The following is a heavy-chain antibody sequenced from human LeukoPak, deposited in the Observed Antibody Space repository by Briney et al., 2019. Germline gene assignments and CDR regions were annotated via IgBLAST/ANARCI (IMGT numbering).Heavy chain of an antibody. CDR1: GFTFSSYG. D-gene: IGHD6-19*01. V-gene: IGHV3-30*18. Sequence: GGSLRLSCAASGFTFSSYGMHWVRQAPGKGLEWVAVISYDGSNKYYADSVKGRSTISRDNSKNTLYLQMNSLRAEDTAVYYCAKDVGNSSGWTWGQGTLVTVSS. J-gene: IGHJ5*02. CDR3: AKDVGNSSGWT. CDR2: ISYDGSNK.